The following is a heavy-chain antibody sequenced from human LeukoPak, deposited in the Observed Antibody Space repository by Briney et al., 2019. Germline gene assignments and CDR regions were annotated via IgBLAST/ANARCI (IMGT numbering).Heavy chain of an antibody. V-gene: IGHV4-59*01. Sequence: SETLSLTCTVSGGSISSYYWSWIRQPPGKGLEWVGYIYYSGSTNYNPSLKSRVTISVDTSKTQFSLKLSSVTAAGTAVYYCARNGRDGYNYVGFWGQGTLVTVSS. CDR2: IYYSGST. D-gene: IGHD5-24*01. CDR1: GGSISSYY. J-gene: IGHJ4*02. CDR3: ARNGRDGYNYVGF.